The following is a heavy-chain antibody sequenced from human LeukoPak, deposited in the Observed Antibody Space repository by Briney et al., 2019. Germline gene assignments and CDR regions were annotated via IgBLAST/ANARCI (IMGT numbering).Heavy chain of an antibody. CDR3: VRGGIQVSGIDAFDI. V-gene: IGHV3-13*01. CDR1: GFTFRNYD. J-gene: IGHJ3*02. D-gene: IGHD5/OR15-5a*01. CDR2: VGIADDT. Sequence: GGSLRLSCAASGFTFRNYDMHWVRQFPGRGLEWVSAVGIADDTHYPDSVKGRFTISRENAKNSLYLQMNSLRDGDTAVNYCVRGGIQVSGIDAFDIWGQGTMVTVSS.